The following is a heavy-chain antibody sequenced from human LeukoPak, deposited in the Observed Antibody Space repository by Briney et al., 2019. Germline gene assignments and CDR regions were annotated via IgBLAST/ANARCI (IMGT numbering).Heavy chain of an antibody. CDR1: GGSISSYS. CDR2: IYYSGST. J-gene: IGHJ4*02. Sequence: SETLSLTCTVSGGSISSYSWNWIRQPPGKGLEWIGYIYYSGSTNYNPSLKSRVTISVDTSKNQFSLKLSSVTAADTAVYYCARDRSFYFDYWGQGTLVTVSS. CDR3: ARDRSFYFDY. V-gene: IGHV4-59*01. D-gene: IGHD3-10*01.